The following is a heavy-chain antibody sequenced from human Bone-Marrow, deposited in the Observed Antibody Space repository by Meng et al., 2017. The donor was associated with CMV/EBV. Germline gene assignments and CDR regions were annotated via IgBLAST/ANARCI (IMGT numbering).Heavy chain of an antibody. J-gene: IGHJ4*02. CDR2: ISAYNGNT. CDR3: ARELVGATRAYFDY. V-gene: IGHV1-18*01. Sequence: ASVKVSCKASGYTFTSYGISWVRQAPGQGLEWMGWISAYNGNTNYARKLQGRVTMTTDTSTSTAYMELRSLRSDDTAVYYCARELVGATRAYFDYWGQGTLVPVPS. CDR1: GYTFTSYG. D-gene: IGHD1-26*01.